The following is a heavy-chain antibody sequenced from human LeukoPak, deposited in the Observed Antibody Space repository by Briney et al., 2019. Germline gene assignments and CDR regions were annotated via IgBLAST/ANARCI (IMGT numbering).Heavy chain of an antibody. CDR2: IYYSGST. V-gene: IGHV4-59*01. CDR1: GGSISNNY. J-gene: IGHJ4*02. CDR3: ASHKGF. Sequence: SETLSLTCTVSGGSISNNYWSWFRQPPGKGLEWIGHIYYSGSTNYNPSLKSRVTISVDTSKSQFSLKLSSVTAADTAVYYCASHKGFWGQGTLVTVSS.